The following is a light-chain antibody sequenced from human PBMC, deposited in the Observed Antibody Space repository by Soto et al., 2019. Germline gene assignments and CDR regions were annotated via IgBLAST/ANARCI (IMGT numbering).Light chain of an antibody. V-gene: IGLV2-14*01. CDR3: ISYTSSSTWV. J-gene: IGLJ3*02. CDR2: EVS. Sequence: QSALTQPASVSGSPGQSITISCTGTSGDIGSYNYVSWYQQHPGTAPKLMIYEVSNRPSGVSDRFSGSRSGNTASLTISGLQAEDESDYYCISYTSSSTWVFGGGTKLTVL. CDR1: SGDIGSYNY.